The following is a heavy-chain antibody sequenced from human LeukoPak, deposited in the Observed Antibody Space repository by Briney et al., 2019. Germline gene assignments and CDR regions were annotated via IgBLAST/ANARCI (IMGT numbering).Heavy chain of an antibody. J-gene: IGHJ4*02. CDR3: ARAFWGLYYDFWSGYYRGFDY. Sequence: ASVKVSCKASGYTFTGYYMHWVRQAPGQGLEWMGWINPNSGGTNYAQKFQGRVTMTRDTSIGTAYMELSRLRSDDTAVYYCARAFWGLYYDFWSGYYRGFDYWGQGTLVTVSS. D-gene: IGHD3-3*01. V-gene: IGHV1-2*02. CDR1: GYTFTGYY. CDR2: INPNSGGT.